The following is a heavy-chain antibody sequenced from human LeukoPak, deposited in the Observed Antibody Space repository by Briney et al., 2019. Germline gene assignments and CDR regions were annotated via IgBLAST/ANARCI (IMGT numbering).Heavy chain of an antibody. D-gene: IGHD6-6*01. CDR3: AREGAARRPYYFDY. CDR2: IYTSGST. V-gene: IGHV4-61*02. J-gene: IGHJ4*02. Sequence: PSQTLSLTCTVSGGSLSSGSYYWSWIRQPAGKGLEWIGRIYTSGSTNYNPSLKSRVTISVDTSKNQFSLKLSSVTAADTVVYYCAREGAARRPYYFDYWGQGTLVTVSS. CDR1: GGSLSSGSYY.